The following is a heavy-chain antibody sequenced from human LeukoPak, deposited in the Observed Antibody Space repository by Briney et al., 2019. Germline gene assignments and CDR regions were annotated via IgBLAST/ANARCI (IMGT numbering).Heavy chain of an antibody. Sequence: GGSLRLSRAASGFTFSSYWMSWVRQAPGKGLEWVANIKQDGSEKYYVDSVKGRFTISRDNAKNSLYLQMNSLRAEDTAVYYCARERVTSTELLLTDDAFDIWGQGTMVTVSS. CDR3: ARERVTSTELLLTDDAFDI. J-gene: IGHJ3*02. D-gene: IGHD1-26*01. V-gene: IGHV3-7*01. CDR2: IKQDGSEK. CDR1: GFTFSSYW.